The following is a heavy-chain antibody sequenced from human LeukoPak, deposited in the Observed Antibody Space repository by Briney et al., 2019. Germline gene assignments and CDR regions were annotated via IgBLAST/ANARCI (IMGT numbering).Heavy chain of an antibody. D-gene: IGHD6-19*01. CDR1: GYSISSGYY. V-gene: IGHV4-38-2*02. Sequence: SETLSLTCTVSGYSISSGYYWGWIRQPPGKGLEWIGSIYHSGSTYYNPSLQSRVTISVDTSKNQFSLKVSSVTAADTAVYYCARWTVAGSRGSDPWGQGTLVTVSS. CDR3: ARWTVAGSRGSDP. J-gene: IGHJ5*02. CDR2: IYHSGST.